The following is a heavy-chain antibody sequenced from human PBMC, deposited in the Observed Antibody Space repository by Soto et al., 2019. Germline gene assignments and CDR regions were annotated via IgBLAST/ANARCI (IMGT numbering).Heavy chain of an antibody. V-gene: IGHV2-5*02. CDR1: GFSLTTSGVG. D-gene: IGHD3-3*01. Sequence: QITLNESGPTQVKPRQTLTLTCTFSGFSLTTSGVGVGWIRQSPGKAPEWLALIYWDDDKRYSPSLKSRLTITKDTSKNLVVLKMADLDPADKATYYCAHRVLRTVFGLVTTTAIYFDFWGQGTPVAVSS. CDR3: AHRVLRTVFGLVTTTAIYFDF. CDR2: IYWDDDK. J-gene: IGHJ4*02.